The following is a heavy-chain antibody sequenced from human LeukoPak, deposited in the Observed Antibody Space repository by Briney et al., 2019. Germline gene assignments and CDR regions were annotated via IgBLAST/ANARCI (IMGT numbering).Heavy chain of an antibody. CDR2: IYSGGST. V-gene: IGHV3-53*04. CDR3: ARDYFYYGMDV. CDR1: GFTFSSYA. Sequence: GGSLRLSCAASGFTFSSYAMSWVRQAPGKGLEWVSVIYSGGSTYYADSVKGRFTISRHNSKNTLYLQMNSLRAEDTAVYYCARDYFYYGMDVWGQGTTVTVSS. J-gene: IGHJ6*02.